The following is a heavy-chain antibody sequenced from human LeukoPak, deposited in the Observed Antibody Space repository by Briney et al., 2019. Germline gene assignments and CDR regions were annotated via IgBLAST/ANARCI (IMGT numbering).Heavy chain of an antibody. D-gene: IGHD4-23*01. CDR2: INWIGGST. Sequence: GGSLRLSCAASGFTFDDYGMSWVRQAPGKGLEWVSGINWIGGSTGYADSVKGRFTISRDNSKNTLYLQMNSLRAEDTAVYYCARRAGGYSHPYDYWGQGIVVTVSS. CDR1: GFTFDDYG. J-gene: IGHJ4*02. CDR3: ARRAGGYSHPYDY. V-gene: IGHV3-20*04.